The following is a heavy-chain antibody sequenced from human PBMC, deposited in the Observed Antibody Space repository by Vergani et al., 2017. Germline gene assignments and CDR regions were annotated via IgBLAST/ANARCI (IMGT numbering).Heavy chain of an antibody. V-gene: IGHV3-30*02. CDR1: GFTLSNYD. Sequence: QVQLVESGGGVVQRGGSLRLSCATSGFTLSNYDMQWIRQGPGKGLEFVAFIQFDGSNQYYADSVKGRFTLSRDFSKNTLYLQMNSLRTEDTATYYCAKHFRGWGVDYGGQGTQVIVFS. D-gene: IGHD3-16*01. CDR2: IQFDGSNQ. CDR3: AKHFRGWGVDY. J-gene: IGHJ4*02.